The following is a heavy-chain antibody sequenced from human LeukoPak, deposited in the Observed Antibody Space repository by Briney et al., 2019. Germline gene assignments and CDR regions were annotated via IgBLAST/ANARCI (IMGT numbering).Heavy chain of an antibody. D-gene: IGHD2-2*01. CDR3: AKDNSPAAGIYYYGLDV. J-gene: IGHJ6*02. Sequence: PGGSLRLSCAASGFTFDDYAMHWVRHVPGKGLEWVSLISKNGGRTHYADSVKGRFTISRDNSKNSLYLQMNSLRTEDAAFYYCAKDNSPAAGIYYYGLDVWGRGTTVTVSS. CDR2: ISKNGGRT. CDR1: GFTFDDYA. V-gene: IGHV3-43*02.